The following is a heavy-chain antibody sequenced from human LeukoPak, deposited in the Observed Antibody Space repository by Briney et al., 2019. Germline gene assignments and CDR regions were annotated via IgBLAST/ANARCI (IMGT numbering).Heavy chain of an antibody. J-gene: IGHJ5*02. V-gene: IGHV4-34*01. CDR2: IYYSGST. CDR1: GGSFSGYF. Sequence: SETLSLTCAVYGGSFSGYFWTWIRQPPGKGLEWIGSIYYSGSTYYNPSLKSRVTISVDTSKNQFSLKLSSVTAADTAVYYCARERYWGCSSTSCYTGSWFDPWGQGTLVTVSS. D-gene: IGHD2-2*02. CDR3: ARERYWGCSSTSCYTGSWFDP.